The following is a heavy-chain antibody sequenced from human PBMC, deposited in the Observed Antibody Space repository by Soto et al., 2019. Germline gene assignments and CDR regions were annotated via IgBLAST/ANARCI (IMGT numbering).Heavy chain of an antibody. V-gene: IGHV1-46*01. Sequence: ASVKVSCKASGYTFTSYYMHWVRQAPGQGLEWMGIINPSGGSTSYAQKFQGRATMTRDTSTSTVYMELSSLRSEDTAVYYCASISTSAAIFYYYGMDVWGQGTTVTVSS. J-gene: IGHJ6*02. CDR2: INPSGGST. D-gene: IGHD3-9*01. CDR3: ASISTSAAIFYYYGMDV. CDR1: GYTFTSYY.